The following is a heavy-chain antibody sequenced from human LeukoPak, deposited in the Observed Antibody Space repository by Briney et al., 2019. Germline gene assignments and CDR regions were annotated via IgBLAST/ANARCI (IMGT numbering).Heavy chain of an antibody. CDR2: ISYDGSQK. CDR3: ARDGGRWLPHEY. J-gene: IGHJ4*02. V-gene: IGHV3-30*04. Sequence: GGSLRLSCAASGFTFSSYAVHWVRQTPGEALEWVAVISYDGSQKYYADSVKGRFTVSRDNSKNTVYLQMNSLRREDTAVYYCARDGGRWLPHEYWGQGTLATVSS. CDR1: GFTFSSYA. D-gene: IGHD4-23*01.